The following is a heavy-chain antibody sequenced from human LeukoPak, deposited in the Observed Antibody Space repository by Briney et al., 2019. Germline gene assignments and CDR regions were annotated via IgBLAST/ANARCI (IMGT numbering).Heavy chain of an antibody. CDR1: RFTFSGYG. D-gene: IGHD6-13*01. V-gene: IGHV3-7*05. Sequence: PGGSLRLSCAASRFTFSGYGMSWVRQPPGKGLESVASIKQDGSEKYYVDSVKGRFTISRDNAKNSLYLQMNSLRAEDTAVYYCARDPAAAGTRGAFDIWGQGTMVTVSS. CDR3: ARDPAAAGTRGAFDI. J-gene: IGHJ3*02. CDR2: IKQDGSEK.